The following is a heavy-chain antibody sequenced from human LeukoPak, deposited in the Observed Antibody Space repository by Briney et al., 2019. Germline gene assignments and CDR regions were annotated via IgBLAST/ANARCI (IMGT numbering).Heavy chain of an antibody. CDR2: IIPIFGTA. J-gene: IGHJ6*03. CDR1: GGTFSSYA. V-gene: IGHV1-69*06. CDR3: ASAPGYYYYYMDV. Sequence: GASVKVSCKASGGTFSSYAISWVRQAPGQGLEWMGGIIPIFGTANYAQKFQGRVTITADKSTSTAYMELSSLRSDDTAVYYCASAPGYYYYYMDVWGKGTTVTISS.